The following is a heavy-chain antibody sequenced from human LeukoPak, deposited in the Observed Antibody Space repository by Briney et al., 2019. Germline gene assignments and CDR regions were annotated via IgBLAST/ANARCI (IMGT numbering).Heavy chain of an antibody. Sequence: PSETLSLTCAVYGGSFSGYYWSWIRQPPGKGLEWIGEINHSGSTNYNPSLKSRVTIPVDTSKNQFSLKLSSVTAADTAVYYCARARVMVYAIPPPYFQHWGQGTLVTVSS. CDR3: ARARVMVYAIPPPYFQH. CDR1: GGSFSGYY. CDR2: INHSGST. D-gene: IGHD2-8*01. V-gene: IGHV4-34*01. J-gene: IGHJ1*01.